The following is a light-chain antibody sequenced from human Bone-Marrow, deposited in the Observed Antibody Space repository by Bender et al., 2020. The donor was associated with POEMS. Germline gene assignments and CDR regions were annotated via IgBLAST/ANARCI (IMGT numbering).Light chain of an antibody. CDR3: QVWGNDRYHVV. CDR1: SVGRES. V-gene: IGLV3-21*02. J-gene: IGLJ2*01. CDR2: EDE. Sequence: SFVLTQSPSVSVGPGQTATMTCGGDSVGRESVYWYQKQPGQAPVLVVFEDEVRPSGIPERFSGSKTGNTATLTITRVEAGDEADYYCQVWGNDRYHVVFGGGTKLTVL.